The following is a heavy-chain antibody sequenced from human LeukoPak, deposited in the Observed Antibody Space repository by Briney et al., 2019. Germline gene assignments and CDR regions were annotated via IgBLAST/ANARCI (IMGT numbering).Heavy chain of an antibody. Sequence: SETLSLTCTVAGGSISSYYWSWIRQPAGKGPEWIGRIYTSRSTNYNPSLKSRVTMSVDTSKNQFSLKLSSVTAADTAVYYCTREEETGGHYYMDLWGKGTTVTVSS. CDR1: GGSISSYY. D-gene: IGHD1-14*01. CDR2: IYTSRST. J-gene: IGHJ6*03. V-gene: IGHV4-4*07. CDR3: TREEETGGHYYMDL.